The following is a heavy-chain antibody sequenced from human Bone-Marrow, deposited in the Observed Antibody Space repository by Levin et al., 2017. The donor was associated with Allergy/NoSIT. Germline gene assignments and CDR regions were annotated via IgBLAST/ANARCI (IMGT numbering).Heavy chain of an antibody. Sequence: SASGPTLVKPTQTLTLTCSFSGFSLVTSGMCVNWLRQPPGKPLEWLARIDWDGDKYYSASLRTRLSISQGTSEDPVVLTMTNMDPVDTATYFCARTRFDWKPYFDAWGQGILVTVSS. CDR3: ARTRFDWKPYFDA. D-gene: IGHD3-9*01. J-gene: IGHJ4*02. V-gene: IGHV2-70*11. CDR1: GFSLVTSGMC. CDR2: IDWDGDK.